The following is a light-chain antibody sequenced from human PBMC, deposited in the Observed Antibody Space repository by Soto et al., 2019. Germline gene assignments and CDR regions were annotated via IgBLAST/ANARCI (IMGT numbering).Light chain of an antibody. CDR2: GVK. Sequence: QSALTQPASVSGSPGQSITISGTGSGRDIGAYDYVSWYQQHPGKAPKLLIYGVKNRPSGVSYRFSASKSAFTASLTISGLQAEVEAHYYCSSYTTSYFYVFGPGTKVTVL. V-gene: IGLV2-14*01. CDR1: GRDIGAYDY. J-gene: IGLJ1*01. CDR3: SSYTTSYFYV.